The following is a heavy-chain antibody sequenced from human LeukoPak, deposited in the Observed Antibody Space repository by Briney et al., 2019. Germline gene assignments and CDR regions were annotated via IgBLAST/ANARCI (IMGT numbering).Heavy chain of an antibody. V-gene: IGHV1-2*02. Sequence: AASVKVSCKASGYTFTGYYMHWVRQAPGQGLEWMGWINPNSGGTNYAQKFQGRVTMTTDTSTSTAYMELRSLRSDDTAVYYCASSAYYYYMDVWGKGTTVTVSS. CDR1: GYTFTGYY. CDR2: INPNSGGT. J-gene: IGHJ6*03. CDR3: ASSAYYYYMDV.